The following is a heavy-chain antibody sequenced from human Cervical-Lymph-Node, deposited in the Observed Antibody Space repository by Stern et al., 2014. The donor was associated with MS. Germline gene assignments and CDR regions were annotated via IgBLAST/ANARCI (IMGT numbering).Heavy chain of an antibody. CDR2: LNPNSDDP. CDR1: GYTFTAFF. Sequence: VQLVQSGTKMQKPGASVRVSCKASGYTFTAFFIHWGRQVPGQGLAWIGRLNPNSDDPTYAQNFQDRVTLTRDTSIGTAYLELSRLTSADTAVYYCAREATRIVVGIDYWGQGTQVTVSS. J-gene: IGHJ4*02. D-gene: IGHD3-22*01. V-gene: IGHV1-2*06. CDR3: AREATRIVVGIDY.